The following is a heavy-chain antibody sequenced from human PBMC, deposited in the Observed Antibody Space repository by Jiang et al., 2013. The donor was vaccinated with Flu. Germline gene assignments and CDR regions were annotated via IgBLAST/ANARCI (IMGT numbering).Heavy chain of an antibody. J-gene: IGHJ5*02. Sequence: QLVESGTEMKKPGESLKISCKGSGYSFTSHWIGWVRQMPGKGLEWMGIIDPGDSDTTYSPSFRGQVTISVDKSISTAYLQWSSLKASDTAMYYCARLSYDSDGYYVGCFDTWGQGTLVTVSS. V-gene: IGHV5-51*01. CDR3: ARLSYDSDGYYVGCFDT. CDR2: IDPGDSDT. D-gene: IGHD3-22*01. CDR1: GYSFTSHW.